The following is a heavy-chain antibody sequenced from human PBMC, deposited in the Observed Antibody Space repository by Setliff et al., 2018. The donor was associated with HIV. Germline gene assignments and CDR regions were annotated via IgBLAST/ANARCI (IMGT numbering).Heavy chain of an antibody. J-gene: IGHJ4*02. CDR3: AGGPGTTSIDY. V-gene: IGHV4-39*01. CDR1: GGSITSSSSY. D-gene: IGHD1-26*01. CDR2: VYYSGST. Sequence: PSETLSLTCTVSGGSITSSSSYWGWIRQPPGKGLEWIGSVYYSGSTYYNPSLESRVTISVDTSKNQFSLKLSSVTAADTAVYYCAGGPGTTSIDYWAQGTLVTVSS.